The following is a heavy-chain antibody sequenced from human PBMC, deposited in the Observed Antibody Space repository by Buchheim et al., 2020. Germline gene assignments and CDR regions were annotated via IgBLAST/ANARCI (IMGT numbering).Heavy chain of an antibody. J-gene: IGHJ6*03. Sequence: QVQLQELGPGLVKPSETLSLTCTVSGGSISSYYWSWIRQPPGKGLEWIGYIYYSGSTHYNPSLKSRVTISVDTSKNQFSLKLSSVTAADTAVYYCARDAEEDGYNFYYYMDVWGKGTT. D-gene: IGHD5-24*01. V-gene: IGHV4-59*01. CDR1: GGSISSYY. CDR3: ARDAEEDGYNFYYYMDV. CDR2: IYYSGST.